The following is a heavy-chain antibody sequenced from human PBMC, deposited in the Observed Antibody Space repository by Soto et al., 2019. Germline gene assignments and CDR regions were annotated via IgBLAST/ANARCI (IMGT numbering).Heavy chain of an antibody. J-gene: IGHJ4*02. Sequence: GASVKVSCKASGYTFTSYGISWVRQAPGRGLEWMGWISAYNGNTNYAQKLQGRVTMTTDTSTSTAYMELRSLRSDDTAVYYCARDRTHSSSSFGGYWGQGTLVTVSS. CDR3: ARDRTHSSSSFGGY. CDR1: GYTFTSYG. CDR2: ISAYNGNT. D-gene: IGHD6-6*01. V-gene: IGHV1-18*01.